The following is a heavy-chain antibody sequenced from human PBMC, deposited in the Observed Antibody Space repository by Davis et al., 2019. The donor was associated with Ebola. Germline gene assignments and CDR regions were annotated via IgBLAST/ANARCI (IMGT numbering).Heavy chain of an antibody. CDR3: ARHRIVGATKGGWFDP. CDR1: GGSFSGYY. D-gene: IGHD1-26*01. J-gene: IGHJ5*02. Sequence: GSLRLSCAVYGGSFSGYYWSWIRQPPGKGLEWIGEINHSGSTNYNPSLKSRVTISVDTSKNQFPLKLSSVTAADTAVYYCARHRIVGATKGGWFDPWGQGTLVTVSS. CDR2: INHSGST. V-gene: IGHV4-34*01.